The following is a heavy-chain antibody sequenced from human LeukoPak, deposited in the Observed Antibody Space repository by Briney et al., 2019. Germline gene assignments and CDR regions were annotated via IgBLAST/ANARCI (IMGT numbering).Heavy chain of an antibody. V-gene: IGHV4-4*02. CDR2: IYHSGST. CDR1: GGSITSDNW. J-gene: IGHJ6*02. CDR3: ARDRDGMGV. Sequence: SETLSLTCAVSGGSITSDNWWTWVRQPPGKGLEWIGAIYHSGSTDYNPSLKRRVTISVDKSKNQFSLRLNSVTAADTAVYFCARDRDGMGVWGQGTTVTVSS.